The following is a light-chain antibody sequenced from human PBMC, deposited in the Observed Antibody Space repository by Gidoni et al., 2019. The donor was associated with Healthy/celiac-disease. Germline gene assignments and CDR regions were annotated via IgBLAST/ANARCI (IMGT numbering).Light chain of an antibody. CDR2: DAS. V-gene: IGKV1-33*01. CDR1: QDISNY. CDR3: QQYDNPQLT. J-gene: IGKJ4*01. Sequence: DIQMTQSPSSLSASVGDRVTITCQASQDISNYLNWYQQKPGKAPKLLIYDASNLETGVPSRFSGSGSGTDFTFTIRSLQPEDISTYSCQQYDNPQLTFGGGTKVEIK.